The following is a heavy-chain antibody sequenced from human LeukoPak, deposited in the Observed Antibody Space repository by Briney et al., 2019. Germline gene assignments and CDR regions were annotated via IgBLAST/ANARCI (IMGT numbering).Heavy chain of an antibody. CDR3: ARVGIAAGDVERNDY. D-gene: IGHD6-13*01. Sequence: PGGSLRLSCAASGFTFSSYEMNWVRQAPGKGLEWVSYISSSGSTIYYADSVKGRFTISRDNAKNSLYLQMNSLRAEDTAVYYCARVGIAAGDVERNDYWGQGTLVTVS. V-gene: IGHV3-48*03. CDR2: ISSSGSTI. J-gene: IGHJ4*02. CDR1: GFTFSSYE.